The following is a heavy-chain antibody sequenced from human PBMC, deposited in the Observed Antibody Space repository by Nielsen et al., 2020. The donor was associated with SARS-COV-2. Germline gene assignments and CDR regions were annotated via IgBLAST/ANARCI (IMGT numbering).Heavy chain of an antibody. CDR3: ASWSWFRSNY. Sequence: GSLRLSCAVSGDFISSDNWWSWVRQPPGKGLEWIGEMHHSGSSKYNPSLKGRATISVDSSKNQFSLRLDSVTAADTAVYYCASWSWFRSNYWGQGTLVTVSS. D-gene: IGHD2-8*02. V-gene: IGHV4-4*02. CDR1: GDFISSDNW. CDR2: MHHSGSS. J-gene: IGHJ4*02.